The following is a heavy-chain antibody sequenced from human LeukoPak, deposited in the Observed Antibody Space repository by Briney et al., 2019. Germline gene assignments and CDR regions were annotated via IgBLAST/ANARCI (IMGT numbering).Heavy chain of an antibody. Sequence: ASVKVSCKASGYTFTGYYKHWVRQAPGQGLEWMGWINPNSGGTNYAQKFQGRVTMTRDTSISTAYMELSRLRSDDTAVYYCAREYHKTYYDFWSGYSVDYWGQGTLVTVSS. D-gene: IGHD3-3*01. J-gene: IGHJ4*02. V-gene: IGHV1-2*02. CDR1: GYTFTGYY. CDR3: AREYHKTYYDFWSGYSVDY. CDR2: INPNSGGT.